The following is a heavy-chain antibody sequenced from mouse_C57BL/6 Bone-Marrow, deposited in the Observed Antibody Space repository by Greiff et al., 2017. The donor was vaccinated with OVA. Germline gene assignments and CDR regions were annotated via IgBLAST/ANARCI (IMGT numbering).Heavy chain of an antibody. CDR1: GFSLSTSGMG. CDR2: IYWDDDK. D-gene: IGHD2-3*01. Sequence: QVQLKESGPGILQSSQTLSLTCSFSGFSLSTSGMGVSWIRQPSGKGLEWLAHIYWDDDKRSNPSLKSRLTISKDTSRNQVFLKITSVDTADTATYYCARRALYDGYSFAYWGQGTLVTVSA. V-gene: IGHV8-12*01. CDR3: ARRALYDGYSFAY. J-gene: IGHJ3*01.